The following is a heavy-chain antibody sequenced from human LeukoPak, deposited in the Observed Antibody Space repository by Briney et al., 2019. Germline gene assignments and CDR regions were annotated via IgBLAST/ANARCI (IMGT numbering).Heavy chain of an antibody. CDR3: ASSPTPGIAVAGTLMSFDY. J-gene: IGHJ4*02. CDR1: GFTFTGYY. Sequence: ASVKVSCKASGFTFTGYYIHWVRQAPGQGLEWMGRVNPNSGGTKYAQKFQGRVSMTSDTSISTAYMELSRLTSDDTAVYYCASSPTPGIAVAGTLMSFDYWGQGTLVTVSS. CDR2: VNPNSGGT. V-gene: IGHV1-2*06. D-gene: IGHD6-19*01.